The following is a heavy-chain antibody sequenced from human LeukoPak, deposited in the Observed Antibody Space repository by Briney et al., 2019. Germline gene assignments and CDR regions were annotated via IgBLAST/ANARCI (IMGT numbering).Heavy chain of an antibody. CDR1: GFTVSANY. Sequence: GGSLRLSCAASGFTVSANYMSWVRQAPGKGLEWVSVIYSVGSTYYADSVKGRFTISRDNSKNALYLQMNSLRVEDTAVYYCAGSLAYCGGDCRLGDYWGQGTLVTVSS. CDR2: IYSVGST. J-gene: IGHJ4*02. D-gene: IGHD2-21*02. CDR3: AGSLAYCGGDCRLGDY. V-gene: IGHV3-66*01.